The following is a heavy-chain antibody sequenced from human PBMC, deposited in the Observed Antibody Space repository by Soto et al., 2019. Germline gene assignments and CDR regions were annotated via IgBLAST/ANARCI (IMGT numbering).Heavy chain of an antibody. J-gene: IGHJ4*02. Sequence: ASVKVSCKASGYTFIDYYIHWVRQAPGQGLEWMGWINPKTGGTNYAQKFEGRVTMTRDTSISTAYMELSGLRSDDTALFFCVRDTKNTSSFIESWGQGTLVTVSS. CDR1: GYTFIDYY. CDR3: VRDTKNTSSFIES. D-gene: IGHD6-6*01. V-gene: IGHV1-2*02. CDR2: INPKTGGT.